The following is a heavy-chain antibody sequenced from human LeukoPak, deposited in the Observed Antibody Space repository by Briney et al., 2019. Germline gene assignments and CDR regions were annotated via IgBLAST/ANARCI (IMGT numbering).Heavy chain of an antibody. CDR1: GFTFSSYG. CDR2: IRYDGSNK. V-gene: IGHV3-30*02. Sequence: ETGGSLRLSCAASGFTFSSYGMHWVRQAPGKGLEWVAFIRYDGSNKYYADSVKGRFTISRDNSKNTLYLQMNSLRAGDTAVYYCAKDSHQLPLYSPLGILNYYYYMDVWGKGTTVTVSS. D-gene: IGHD2-2*01. CDR3: AKDSHQLPLYSPLGILNYYYYMDV. J-gene: IGHJ6*03.